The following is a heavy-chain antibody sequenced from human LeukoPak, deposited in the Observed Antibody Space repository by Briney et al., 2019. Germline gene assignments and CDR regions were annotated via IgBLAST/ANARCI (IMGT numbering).Heavy chain of an antibody. Sequence: GGSLRLSGAASGFTVGNNYMSWFRKAPGKGLEWVSVIYSGGNTYYADSVKGRFTISRDNSKNTLYLQMSSLRVEDTAVYYCARLSSGNYFDYWGQGTLVTVSS. V-gene: IGHV3-53*01. CDR2: IYSGGNT. CDR3: ARLSSGNYFDY. D-gene: IGHD2-15*01. J-gene: IGHJ4*02. CDR1: GFTVGNNY.